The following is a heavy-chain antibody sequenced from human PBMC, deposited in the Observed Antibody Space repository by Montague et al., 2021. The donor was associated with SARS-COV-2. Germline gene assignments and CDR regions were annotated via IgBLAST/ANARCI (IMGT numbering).Heavy chain of an antibody. Sequence: SLRLSCAASGFTFSSYAMHWVRQAPGKGLEWVSLIRYDGSNIYYADSVKGRFTISRDNSKNTLYLQMNSLRAEDTAVYYCARDNYDYVCGTFPYIYWGQGTLVTVSS. V-gene: IGHV3-30*04. J-gene: IGHJ4*02. D-gene: IGHD3-16*01. CDR3: ARDNYDYVCGTFPYIY. CDR2: IRYDGSNI. CDR1: GFTFSSYA.